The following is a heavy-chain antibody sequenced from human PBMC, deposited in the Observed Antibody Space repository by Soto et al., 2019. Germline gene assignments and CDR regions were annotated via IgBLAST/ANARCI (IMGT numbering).Heavy chain of an antibody. Sequence: SETLSPTCTVSGGSISSYYWSWIRQPPGKGLEWIGYIYYSGSTNYNPSLKSRVTISVDTSKNQFSLKLSSVTAADTAVYYCARSPVTTYYFDYWGQGTLVTVSS. CDR3: ARSPVTTYYFDY. CDR1: GGSISSYY. CDR2: IYYSGST. V-gene: IGHV4-59*01. D-gene: IGHD4-17*01. J-gene: IGHJ4*02.